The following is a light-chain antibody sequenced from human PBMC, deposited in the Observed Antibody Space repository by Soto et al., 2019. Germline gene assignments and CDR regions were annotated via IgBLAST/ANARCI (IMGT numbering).Light chain of an antibody. CDR1: QSISSY. J-gene: IGKJ2*01. V-gene: IGKV1-39*01. CDR3: QQSYSTPPLT. Sequence: DIQMTHSPSSLSASVGDRVTITCRASQSISSYLNWYQQKPGKAPKLLIYTASSLQSGVPSRFSGSGSGTDFALTIRSLQPEDFTTYSCQQSYSTPPLTFGQGTKLEIK. CDR2: TAS.